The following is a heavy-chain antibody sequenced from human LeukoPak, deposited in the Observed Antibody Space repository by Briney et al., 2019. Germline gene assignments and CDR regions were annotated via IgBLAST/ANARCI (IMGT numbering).Heavy chain of an antibody. V-gene: IGHV1-8*01. CDR1: GYTFTSYD. J-gene: IGHJ4*02. CDR3: ARSGGRGIRYFDWLYRYYFDY. D-gene: IGHD3-9*01. Sequence: ASVKVSCKASGYTFTSYDINWVRQATGQGLEWMGWMNPNSGNTGYAQKLQGRVTMTRNTSISTAYMELCSLRSEDTAVYYCARSGGRGIRYFDWLYRYYFDYWGQGTLVTVSS. CDR2: MNPNSGNT.